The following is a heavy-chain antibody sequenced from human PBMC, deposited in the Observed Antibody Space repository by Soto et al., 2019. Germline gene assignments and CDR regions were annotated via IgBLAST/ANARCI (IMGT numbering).Heavy chain of an antibody. CDR1: GYTFTSHA. CDR3: ASGEATPVYYYYMDV. CDR2: INAGFGNT. J-gene: IGHJ6*03. V-gene: IGHV1-3*01. Sequence: QVQVVQSGAEVKKPGASVKVSCKASGYTFTSHAMHWVRQVPGERLEWMGWINAGFGNTKYSQKFQGRVSITRDKSASTVYMEMSSLRYEDTAVYYCASGEATPVYYYYMDVWGKGTTVSVSS.